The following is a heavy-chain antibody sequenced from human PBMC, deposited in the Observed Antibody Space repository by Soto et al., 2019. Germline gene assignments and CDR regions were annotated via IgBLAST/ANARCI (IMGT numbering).Heavy chain of an antibody. Sequence: WGSLRLSCAASGFTFSSYDMNWVRQATGKGLEWVSAIGTAGDTYYPGSVKGRFTISRENAKNSLYLQMNSLRAGDTAVYYCARESYDSSGYNRGAFEIWGQGTMVTV. CDR2: IGTAGDT. CDR3: ARESYDSSGYNRGAFEI. D-gene: IGHD3-22*01. J-gene: IGHJ3*02. V-gene: IGHV3-13*04. CDR1: GFTFSSYD.